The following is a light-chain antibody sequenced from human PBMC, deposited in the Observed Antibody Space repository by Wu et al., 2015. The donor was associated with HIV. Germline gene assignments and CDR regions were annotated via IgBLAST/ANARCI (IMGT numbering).Light chain of an antibody. CDR2: AAS. CDR1: QSVSSNY. CDR3: QQYGSSPVT. Sequence: EIVLTQSPGTLSLSPGERATLSCRAGQSVSSNYLAWYQQKPGQAPRLLIYAASSRATGIPDRFSGSGSGTDFTLTISRLEPEDFAVYFCQQYGSSPVTFGPGTKVDIK. J-gene: IGKJ3*01. V-gene: IGKV3-20*01.